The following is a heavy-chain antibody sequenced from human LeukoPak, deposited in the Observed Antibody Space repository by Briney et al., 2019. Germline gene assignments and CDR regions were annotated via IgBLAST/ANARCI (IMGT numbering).Heavy chain of an antibody. CDR1: GGSISSGGYY. J-gene: IGHJ6*02. CDR2: IYYSGST. D-gene: IGHD2-2*01. Sequence: SETLSLTCTVSGGSISSGGYYWSWIRQHPGKGLEWIGYIYYSGSTYYNPSLKSRVTISVDTSKNQFSLKLSSVTAADTAVYYCARGRGYCSSTSCYPSYYYYYGMDVWGQGTTVTVSS. CDR3: ARGRGYCSSTSCYPSYYYYYGMDV. V-gene: IGHV4-31*03.